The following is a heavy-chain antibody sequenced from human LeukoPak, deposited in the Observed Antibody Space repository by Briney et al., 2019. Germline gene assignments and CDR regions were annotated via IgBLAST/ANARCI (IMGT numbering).Heavy chain of an antibody. CDR2: IKQDGSEK. Sequence: GGSLRLSCAASGFTFSSYWMSWVRQAPGKGLEWVANIKQDGSEKYYVDSVKGRFTISRDNAKNSLYLQMNSLRAEDTAVYYCATIGIAVAGTPSLDYWGQETLVTVSS. J-gene: IGHJ4*02. V-gene: IGHV3-7*01. CDR3: ATIGIAVAGTPSLDY. CDR1: GFTFSSYW. D-gene: IGHD6-19*01.